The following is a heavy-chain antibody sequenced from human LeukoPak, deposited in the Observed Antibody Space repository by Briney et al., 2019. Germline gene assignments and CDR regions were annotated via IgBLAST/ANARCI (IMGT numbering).Heavy chain of an antibody. V-gene: IGHV3-48*03. J-gene: IGHJ4*02. CDR1: GFTFSSYE. D-gene: IGHD3-22*01. CDR2: ISSSGSTI. CDR3: ARTYYYDSSGYYYV. Sequence: GGSLRLSCAASGFTFSSYEMNWVRQAPGKGLERVSYISSSGSTIYYADSVKGRFTISRDNAKNSLYLQMNSLRAEDTAVYYCARTYYYDSSGYYYVWGQGTLVTVSS.